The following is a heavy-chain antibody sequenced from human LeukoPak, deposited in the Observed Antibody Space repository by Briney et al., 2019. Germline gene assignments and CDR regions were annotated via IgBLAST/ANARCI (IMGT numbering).Heavy chain of an antibody. Sequence: GGSLRLSCAASGFTFSSYSMNWVRQAPGKGLEWVSSISSSSSYIYYVDSVKGRFAISRDNAKNSLFLQMNSLRAEDTAMYYCARTGYDSSGYYSDYWGQGTLVTVSS. J-gene: IGHJ4*02. D-gene: IGHD3-22*01. CDR3: ARTGYDSSGYYSDY. CDR2: ISSSSSYI. CDR1: GFTFSSYS. V-gene: IGHV3-21*01.